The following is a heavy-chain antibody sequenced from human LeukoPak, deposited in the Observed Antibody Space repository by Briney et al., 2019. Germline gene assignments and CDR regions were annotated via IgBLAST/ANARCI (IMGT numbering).Heavy chain of an antibody. D-gene: IGHD2/OR15-2a*01. V-gene: IGHV3-11*04. J-gene: IGHJ4*02. Sequence: AGSETLSCVASGFTFSDYNMRWIRQAPGKGLDGVSSISRRGSTKYYQDSVKGRFTISRTNAKNSLYLQMTSLRAEDTAVYYCARGVGNFRYYFDYWGWGTLVTVSS. CDR1: GFTFSDYN. CDR2: ISRRGSTK. CDR3: ARGVGNFRYYFDY.